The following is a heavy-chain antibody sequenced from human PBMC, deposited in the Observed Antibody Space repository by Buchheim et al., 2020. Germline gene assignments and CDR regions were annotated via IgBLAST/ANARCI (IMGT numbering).Heavy chain of an antibody. Sequence: EVQLVQSGAEVKKPGESLRISCKGSGYSFTSYWISWVRQMPGKGLEWMGRIDPSDSYTNYSPSFQGHVTISADKSISTAYLQWSSLKASDTAMYYYARHNPLKYPQQIPTITTTGYGMDVWGQGTT. CDR3: ARHNPLKYPQQIPTITTTGYGMDV. CDR2: IDPSDSYT. CDR1: GYSFTSYW. D-gene: IGHD4-11*01. J-gene: IGHJ6*02. V-gene: IGHV5-10-1*03.